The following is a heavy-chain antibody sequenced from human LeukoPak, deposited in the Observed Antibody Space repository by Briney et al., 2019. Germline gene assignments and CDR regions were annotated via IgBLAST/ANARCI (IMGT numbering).Heavy chain of an antibody. CDR3: ARDGGYCSGGSCNNWFDP. J-gene: IGHJ5*02. CDR1: GFTFSTYS. V-gene: IGHV3-21*01. D-gene: IGHD2-15*01. Sequence: GGSLRLSCVASGFTFSTYSMSWVRQAPGKGLEWVSSISGSGTYIYYADSVKGRFTISRDNAKNSLYLQMNSLRAEDTAVFYCARDGGYCSGGSCNNWFDPWGQGTLVTVSS. CDR2: ISGSGTYI.